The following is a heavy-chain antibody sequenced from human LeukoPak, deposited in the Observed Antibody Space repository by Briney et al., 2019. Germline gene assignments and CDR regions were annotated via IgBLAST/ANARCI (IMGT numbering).Heavy chain of an antibody. CDR2: IYPGDSDT. V-gene: IGHV5-51*01. J-gene: IGHJ6*02. CDR1: GYSFTNYW. Sequence: GESLKISCKASGYSFTNYWIGWVRQMPGKGLEWMGVIYPGDSDTRYSPSFQGQVTISVDKSISTAYLQWSSLKASDTAMYYCARQRGSEKYNYHGMDVWGQGTTVTVSS. CDR3: ARQRGSEKYNYHGMDV. D-gene: IGHD3-10*01.